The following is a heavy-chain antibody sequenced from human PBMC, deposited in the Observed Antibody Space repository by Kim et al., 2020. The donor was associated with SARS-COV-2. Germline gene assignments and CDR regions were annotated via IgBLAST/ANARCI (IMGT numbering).Heavy chain of an antibody. V-gene: IGHV1-18*01. J-gene: IGHJ6*02. CDR1: GYTFTSYG. CDR2: ISAYNGNT. CDR3: ARTTVRSYYYYYYGMDV. D-gene: IGHD4-17*01. Sequence: ASVKVSCKASGYTFTSYGISWVRQAPGQGLEWMGWISAYNGNTNYAQKLQGRVTMTTDTSTSTAYMELRSLRSDDTAVYYCARTTVRSYYYYYYGMDVWGRGTTVTVSS.